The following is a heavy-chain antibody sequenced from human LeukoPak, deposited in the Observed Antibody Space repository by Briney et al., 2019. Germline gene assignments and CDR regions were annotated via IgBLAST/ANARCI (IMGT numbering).Heavy chain of an antibody. CDR3: ARRRDSGSLQHFDY. CDR2: ISSSSSTI. CDR1: GFTFSSYS. D-gene: IGHD1-26*01. V-gene: IGHV3-48*04. J-gene: IGHJ4*02. Sequence: GGSLRLSCAASGFTFSSYSTNWVRQAPGKGLEWVSYISSSSSTIYYADSVKGRFTISRDNAKNSLYLQMNSLRAEDTAVYYCARRRDSGSLQHFDYWGQGTLVTVSS.